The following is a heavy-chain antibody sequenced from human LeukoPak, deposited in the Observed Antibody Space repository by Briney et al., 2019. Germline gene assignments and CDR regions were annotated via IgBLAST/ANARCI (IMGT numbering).Heavy chain of an antibody. CDR3: ARVPGSYYVDFDY. V-gene: IGHV3-23*01. J-gene: IGHJ4*02. CDR1: GFTFSNYA. CDR2: INDRGIAT. Sequence: GGSLRLSCAASGFTFSNYAMSWVRQAPGKGLEWVSTINDRGIATYYADSVKGRFTISRDNSKNTLSLQVSSLRAEDTAIYYCARVPGSYYVDFDYWGQGTLVTVSS. D-gene: IGHD3-10*01.